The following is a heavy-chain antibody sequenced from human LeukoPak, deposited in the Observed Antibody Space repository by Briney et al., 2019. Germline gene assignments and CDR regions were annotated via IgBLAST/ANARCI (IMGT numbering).Heavy chain of an antibody. D-gene: IGHD6-13*01. V-gene: IGHV3-49*04. CDR1: GFTFGDYA. CDR2: IRSKAYGGTT. Sequence: GGSLRLSCTASGFTFGDYAMSWVRQAPGKGLEWVGFIRSKAYGGTTEYAASVKGRFTISRDDSKSIAYLQMNSLKTEDTAVYYCTTDLSGSSSWSDAFDIWGQGTMVTVSS. J-gene: IGHJ3*02. CDR3: TTDLSGSSSWSDAFDI.